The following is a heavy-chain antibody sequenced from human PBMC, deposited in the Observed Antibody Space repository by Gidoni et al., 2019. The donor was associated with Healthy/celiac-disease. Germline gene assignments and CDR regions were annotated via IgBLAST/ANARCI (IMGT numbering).Heavy chain of an antibody. CDR3: TRNDVFDY. J-gene: IGHJ4*02. D-gene: IGHD3-16*01. CDR1: GFTFSGSA. CDR2: IRSKANSYET. V-gene: IGHV3-73*02. Sequence: EVQLEESGGGVVQPGGSLKLSCAAAGFTFSGSAMHWVRKASGKGLAWVGRIRSKANSYETSYAASVKGRFTISRDDSKNTAYLQMNSLKTEDTAVYYCTRNDVFDYWGQGTLVTVSS.